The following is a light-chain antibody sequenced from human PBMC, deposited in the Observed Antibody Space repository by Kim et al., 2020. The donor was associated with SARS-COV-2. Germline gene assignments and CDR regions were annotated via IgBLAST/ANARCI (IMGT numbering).Light chain of an antibody. J-gene: IGLJ1*01. V-gene: IGLV9-49*01. CDR3: GADHGSGSNFVYV. Sequence: CTPSSGYSNYKGDWYQQGPGKGPRFVMRVGTGGIVGSKGDGIPDRFSVLGSGLNRYLTIKNIQEEDESDYHCGADHGSGSNFVYVFGTGTKVTVL. CDR1: SGYSNYK. CDR2: VGTGGIVG.